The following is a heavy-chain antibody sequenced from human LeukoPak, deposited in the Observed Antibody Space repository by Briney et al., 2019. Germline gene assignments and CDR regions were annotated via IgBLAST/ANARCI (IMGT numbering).Heavy chain of an antibody. D-gene: IGHD3-3*01. CDR2: IKQDGSER. CDR1: GFTFSNYW. Sequence: PGGPLRLSCAASGFTFSNYWMTWVRQAPGKGLEWVANIKQDGSERYYVDSVKGRFTVSRDNAKNSLYLQMNSLRVEDTAVYYCVSGADYWGQGTLVTVSS. J-gene: IGHJ4*02. V-gene: IGHV3-7*03. CDR3: VSGADY.